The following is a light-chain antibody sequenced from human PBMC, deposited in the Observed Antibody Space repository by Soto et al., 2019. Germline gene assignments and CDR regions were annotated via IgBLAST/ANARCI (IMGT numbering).Light chain of an antibody. Sequence: DIQMTQSPSTLSASVGDRVTITCRASQSISSWLAWYQQKPGKAPKLLIYKASSLQSGVPSSFSGSESGTDFTLTISSLQPDDFAAYYCQQCSSYPWTFGQGTKVEIK. CDR1: QSISSW. J-gene: IGKJ1*01. CDR3: QQCSSYPWT. CDR2: KAS. V-gene: IGKV1-5*03.